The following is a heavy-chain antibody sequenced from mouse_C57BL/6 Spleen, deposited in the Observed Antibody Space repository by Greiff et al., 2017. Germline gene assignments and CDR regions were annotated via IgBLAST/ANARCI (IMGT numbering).Heavy chain of an antibody. D-gene: IGHD2-4*01. CDR1: GYTFTSYW. CDR2: INPSSGYT. J-gene: IGHJ3*01. Sequence: QVQLKESGAELAKPGASVKLSCKASGYTFTSYWMHWVKQRPGQGLEWIGYINPSSGYTKYNQKFKDKATLTADKSSSTAYMRLSSLTYEDSAVYYCARGNYDYGGFAYWGKGTLVTVSA. V-gene: IGHV1-7*01. CDR3: ARGNYDYGGFAY.